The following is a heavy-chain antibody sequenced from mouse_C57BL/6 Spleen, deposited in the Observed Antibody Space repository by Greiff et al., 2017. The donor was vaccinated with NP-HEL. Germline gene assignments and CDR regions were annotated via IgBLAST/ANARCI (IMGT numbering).Heavy chain of an antibody. CDR2: ISYDGSN. V-gene: IGHV3-6*01. Sequence: EVQLVESGPGLVKPSQSLSLTCSVTGYSITSGYYWNWIRQFPGNKLEWMGYISYDGSNNYNPSLKNRISITRDTSKNQFFLKLNSVTTEDTATYYCARRLITTVVDAMDYWGQGTSVTVSS. CDR1: GYSITSGYY. J-gene: IGHJ4*01. CDR3: ARRLITTVVDAMDY. D-gene: IGHD1-1*01.